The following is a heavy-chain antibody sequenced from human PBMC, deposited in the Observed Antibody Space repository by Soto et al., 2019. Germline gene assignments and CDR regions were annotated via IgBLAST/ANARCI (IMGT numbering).Heavy chain of an antibody. CDR1: GFTFSSYG. CDR3: VSGVKGGGGDHSSGWYYYYYYGMDV. Sequence: QVQLVESGGGVVQPGRSLRLSCAASGFTFSSYGMHWVRQAPGKGLEWVAVISYDGSNKYYADSVKGRFTISRDNSKKPLYLQMNSLRAEDTAVYYCVSGVKGGGGDHSSGWYYYYYYGMDVWGQGTTVTVSS. D-gene: IGHD6-19*01. CDR2: ISYDGSNK. J-gene: IGHJ6*02. V-gene: IGHV3-30*03.